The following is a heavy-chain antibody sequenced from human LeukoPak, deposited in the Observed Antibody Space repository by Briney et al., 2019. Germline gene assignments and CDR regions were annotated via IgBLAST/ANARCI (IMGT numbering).Heavy chain of an antibody. CDR2: ISGGGGST. Sequence: GGSLRLSCAASGFTFSSYAMSWLRQAPGKGLEWVSAISGGGGSTYYADSVKGRFTISRDNSKNTLYLQMNSLRAEDTAVYYCAKRRGRGIAAAGTFDYWGQGTLVTVSS. CDR3: AKRRGRGIAAAGTFDY. D-gene: IGHD6-13*01. CDR1: GFTFSSYA. V-gene: IGHV3-23*01. J-gene: IGHJ4*02.